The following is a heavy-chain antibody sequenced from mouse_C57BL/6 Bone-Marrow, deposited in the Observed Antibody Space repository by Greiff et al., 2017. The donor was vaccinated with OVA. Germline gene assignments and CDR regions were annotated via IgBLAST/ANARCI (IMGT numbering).Heavy chain of an antibody. Sequence: QVQLKESGPGLVAPSQSLSITCTVSGFSLTSYAISWVRQPPGKGLEWLGVIWPGGGTNYNSALKSRLSISKDNSKSQVFLKMNSLQTDDTARYYCARKRGGYDWFAYWGQGTLVTVSA. CDR2: IWPGGGT. J-gene: IGHJ3*01. D-gene: IGHD2-2*01. V-gene: IGHV2-9-1*01. CDR1: GFSLTSYA. CDR3: ARKRGGYDWFAY.